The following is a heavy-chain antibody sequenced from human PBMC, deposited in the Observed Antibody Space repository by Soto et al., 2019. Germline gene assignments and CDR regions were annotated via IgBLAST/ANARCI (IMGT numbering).Heavy chain of an antibody. D-gene: IGHD3-9*01. CDR2: ITSDGSST. J-gene: IGHJ4*02. Sequence: EVQLVESGGGLVQPGGSLRLSCAASGFLFNTYWMFWVRQAPRKGLLWVSRITSDGSSTNYADSVKGRFTISRDNAKNTLYLQMTSLRAEDTAVYYCAIGGGDYNYLDYWGQGILVTVSS. CDR1: GFLFNTYW. CDR3: AIGGGDYNYLDY. V-gene: IGHV3-74*01.